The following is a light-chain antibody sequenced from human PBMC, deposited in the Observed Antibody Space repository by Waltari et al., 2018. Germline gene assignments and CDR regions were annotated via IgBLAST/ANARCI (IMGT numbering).Light chain of an antibody. Sequence: QSALTQPASVSGSPGQSITISSTGTSRDVGVYNYVSRYQQLPGKVPKLMIYEGSKRPSGVSNRFSGSKSGYTASLTISGLQAEDEADYYCSSFTRSSTFVFGGGTKVTVL. CDR1: SRDVGVYNY. CDR3: SSFTRSSTFV. J-gene: IGLJ3*02. V-gene: IGLV2-14*03. CDR2: EGS.